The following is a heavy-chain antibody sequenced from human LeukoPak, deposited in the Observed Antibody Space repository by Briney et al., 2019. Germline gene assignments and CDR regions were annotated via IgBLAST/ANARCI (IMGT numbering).Heavy chain of an antibody. CDR1: GYTFTSYG. CDR2: ISTHNGNT. D-gene: IGHD3-22*01. V-gene: IGHV1-18*01. Sequence: GASVKVFCKASGYTFTSYGFSWVRQAPGQGLEWMGWISTHNGNTKYAQKLQGRVTMTTDTSTSTAHMELRSLRPDDTAVYYCARGGYYYDSSGYYTFDYWGQGTLVTVSS. CDR3: ARGGYYYDSSGYYTFDY. J-gene: IGHJ4*02.